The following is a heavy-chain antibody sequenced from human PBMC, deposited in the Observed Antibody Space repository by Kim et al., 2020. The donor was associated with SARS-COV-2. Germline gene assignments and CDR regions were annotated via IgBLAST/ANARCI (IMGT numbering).Heavy chain of an antibody. V-gene: IGHV3-48*02. D-gene: IGHD6-13*01. CDR2: I. Sequence: IAYADTQVGRFTISRDDVENSLYQQMHSLRDEDTAVYYCAKVGEIAAADYWGRGTLVTVSS. CDR3: AKVGEIAAADY. J-gene: IGHJ4*02.